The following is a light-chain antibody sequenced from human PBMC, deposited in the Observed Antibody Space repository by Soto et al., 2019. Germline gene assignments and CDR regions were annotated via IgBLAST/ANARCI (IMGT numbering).Light chain of an antibody. V-gene: IGLV2-8*01. CDR3: AAWDDSLSWV. J-gene: IGLJ3*02. Sequence: QSALTQPPSASGSPGQSVTISCTGTSSDIGGYNFVSWYQQHPGKAPKLMIDEVNKRPSGVPDRFSGSKSGNTASLTVSGLQAEDEADYYCAAWDDSLSWVFGGGTKVTVL. CDR2: EVN. CDR1: SSDIGGYNF.